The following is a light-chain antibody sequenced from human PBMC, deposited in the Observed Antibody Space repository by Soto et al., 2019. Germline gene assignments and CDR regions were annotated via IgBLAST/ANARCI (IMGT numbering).Light chain of an antibody. J-gene: IGKJ1*01. Sequence: IQLTQSPSSLSASVGDRVTITCRASRDIDSFLAWYQQRPGKAPKLLIYAASTLDSGVPSRFSGSGSGTDFTLTISSLQPEEFATYYGQQVNSFPRAFGQGTKVETK. V-gene: IGKV1-9*01. CDR1: RDIDSF. CDR2: AAS. CDR3: QQVNSFPRA.